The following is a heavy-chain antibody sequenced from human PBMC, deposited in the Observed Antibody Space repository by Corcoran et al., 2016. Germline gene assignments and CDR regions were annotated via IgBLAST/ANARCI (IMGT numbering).Heavy chain of an antibody. CDR1: GYTFISYG. J-gene: IGHJ4*02. D-gene: IGHD6-19*01. CDR2: ISAYNGNT. V-gene: IGHV1-18*01. Sequence: QVQLVQSGAEVNKPGASVKVSCKASGYTFISYGISWVRQAPGQGLEWMGWISAYNGNTNYAQKLQGRVTMTTDTSTSTAYMELRSLRSDDTAVYYWARDHIAVAGTGPWDYWGQGTLVTVSS. CDR3: ARDHIAVAGTGPWDY.